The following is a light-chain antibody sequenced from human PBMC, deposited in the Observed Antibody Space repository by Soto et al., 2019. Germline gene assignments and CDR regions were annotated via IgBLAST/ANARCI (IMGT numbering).Light chain of an antibody. J-gene: IGLJ2*01. V-gene: IGLV1-51*01. CDR3: GTWDSSLSGVV. Sequence: QSVLTQPPSVSAAPGQRVTISCSGNRSNIGSNYVSWFQQLPETAPKLLIYDNNQRPSDIPDRFSGSKSGTSATLGITGLQTGDEADYYCGTWDSSLSGVVFGGGTKLTVL. CDR2: DNN. CDR1: RSNIGSNY.